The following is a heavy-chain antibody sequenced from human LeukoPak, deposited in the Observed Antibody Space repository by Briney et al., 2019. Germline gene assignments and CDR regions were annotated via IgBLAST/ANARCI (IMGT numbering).Heavy chain of an antibody. CDR2: ISGSGGST. D-gene: IGHD3-10*01. CDR1: GFTFSSYA. CDR3: VRGFTYYYGSGSYVDY. V-gene: IGHV3-23*01. Sequence: GGSLRLSCAASGFTFSSYAMSWVRQAPGKGLEWVSAISGSGGSTYYADSVKGGFTISRDNSKKTLYLQMSSLRAEDTAVYYCVRGFTYYYGSGSYVDYWGQGTLVTVSS. J-gene: IGHJ4*02.